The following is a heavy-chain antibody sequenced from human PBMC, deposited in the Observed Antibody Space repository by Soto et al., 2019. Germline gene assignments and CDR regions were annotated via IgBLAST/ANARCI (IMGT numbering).Heavy chain of an antibody. J-gene: IGHJ4*02. V-gene: IGHV3-21*01. Sequence: GGSLRLSCAASGFTFSSSALNWVRHVSGKGLEWIAYVDSFSNYIYYADSVRVRFSITRDNGGNSLFLHMGNRRAEDTAVYYWTSDPNLYCVGADCYVYWGQGTPVTVSS. CDR2: VDSFSNYI. D-gene: IGHD2-21*01. CDR1: GFTFSSSA. CDR3: TSDPNLYCVGADCYVY.